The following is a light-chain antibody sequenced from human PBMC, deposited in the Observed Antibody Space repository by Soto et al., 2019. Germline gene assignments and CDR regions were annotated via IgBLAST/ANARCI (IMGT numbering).Light chain of an antibody. J-gene: IGKJ1*01. V-gene: IGKV1-5*01. CDR2: DAS. CDR1: QSISSW. CDR3: QQYNSYWT. Sequence: DIQMTESASTLSASVVDRFTITFRASQSISSWLAWYQQKPGKAPKLLIYDASSLESGVPSRFSGSGSGTEFTLTISSLQPDDFATYYCQQYNSYWTFGQATKVDI.